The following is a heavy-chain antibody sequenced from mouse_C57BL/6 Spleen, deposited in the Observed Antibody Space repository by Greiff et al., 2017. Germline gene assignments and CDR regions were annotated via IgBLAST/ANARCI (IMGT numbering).Heavy chain of an antibody. J-gene: IGHJ3*01. CDR1: GYAFSSYW. CDR2: IYPGDGDT. Sequence: LVESGAELVKPGASVKISCKASGYAFSSYWMNWVKQRPGKGLEWIGQIYPGDGDTNYNGKFKGKATLTADKSSSTAYMQLSSLTSEDSAVYFCTPTGTSSWFAYWGQGTLVTVSA. D-gene: IGHD4-1*01. CDR3: TPTGTSSWFAY. V-gene: IGHV1-80*01.